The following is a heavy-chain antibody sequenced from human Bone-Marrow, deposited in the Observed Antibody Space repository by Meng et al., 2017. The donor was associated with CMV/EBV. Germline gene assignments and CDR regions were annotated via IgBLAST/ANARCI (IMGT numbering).Heavy chain of an antibody. CDR1: GFSFSSYA. J-gene: IGHJ4*02. V-gene: IGHV3-21*01. CDR2: ISSSSSYI. CDR3: ASLYSGYDVDY. Sequence: SCAASGFSFSSYAMSWVRQAPGKGLEWVSSISSSSSYIYYADSVKGRFTISRDNAKNSLYLQMNSLRAEDTALYYCASLYSGYDVDYWGQGSLVTVSS. D-gene: IGHD5-12*01.